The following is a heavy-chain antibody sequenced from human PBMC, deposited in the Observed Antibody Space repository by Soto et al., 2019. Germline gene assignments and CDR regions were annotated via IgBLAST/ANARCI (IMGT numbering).Heavy chain of an antibody. J-gene: IGHJ5*02. Sequence: ASVEVSCKASGGTFSSYSISWVGQAPGKGLEWMGGIIPIFGTANYAQKFQGRVTITADESTSTAYMELSSLRSEDTAVYYCAITIRQHNWFDPWGQGTLVTVSS. CDR1: GGTFSSYS. CDR2: IIPIFGTA. CDR3: AITIRQHNWFDP. V-gene: IGHV1-69*13. D-gene: IGHD1-1*01.